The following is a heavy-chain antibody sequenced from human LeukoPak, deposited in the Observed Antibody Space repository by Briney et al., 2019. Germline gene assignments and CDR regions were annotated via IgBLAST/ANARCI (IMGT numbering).Heavy chain of an antibody. Sequence: PGGSLRLSCAASGFTFSSYAMSWVRQAPGKGLEWVSAISGSGGSTYYADSVKGRFTISRDNSKNTLYLQMNSLRAEDTAVYYCAKAPHLVGSGGSCYYDYWGQGTLVTVSS. V-gene: IGHV3-23*01. D-gene: IGHD2-15*01. CDR1: GFTFSSYA. CDR2: ISGSGGST. CDR3: AKAPHLVGSGGSCYYDY. J-gene: IGHJ4*02.